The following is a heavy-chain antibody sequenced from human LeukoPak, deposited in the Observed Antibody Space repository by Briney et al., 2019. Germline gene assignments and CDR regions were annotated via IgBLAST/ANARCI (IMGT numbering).Heavy chain of an antibody. CDR1: GFTFSSYA. CDR2: ISYDGSNK. D-gene: IGHD5-18*01. Sequence: PGRSLRLSCAASGFTFSSYAMHWVRQAPGKGLEWVAVISYDGSNKYYADSVKGRFTISRDNSKNSLYLQMSSLRAEDTAVYYCARGPERDSYGYYFDYWGQGTLVTVSS. CDR3: ARGPERDSYGYYFDY. J-gene: IGHJ4*02. V-gene: IGHV3-30*15.